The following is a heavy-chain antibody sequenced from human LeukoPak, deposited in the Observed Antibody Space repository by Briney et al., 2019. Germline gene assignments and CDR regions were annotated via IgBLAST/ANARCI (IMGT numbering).Heavy chain of an antibody. J-gene: IGHJ4*02. CDR3: ARQGYGRSSFFDH. Sequence: PSETLSLTCTVSGDSVSTNLYYWGWIRQPPGKGQEWIGNLFHSGTTYYNPSLKSRVSISVDTSKNQFSLKLNSVTAADTAVYYCARQGYGRSSFFDHWGQGTLVTVSS. D-gene: IGHD6-6*01. V-gene: IGHV4-39*01. CDR2: LFHSGTT. CDR1: GDSVSTNLYY.